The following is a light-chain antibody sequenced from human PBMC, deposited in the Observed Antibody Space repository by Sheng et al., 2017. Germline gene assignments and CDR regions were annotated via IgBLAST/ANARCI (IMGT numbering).Light chain of an antibody. CDR1: QNISTY. V-gene: IGKV1-39*01. CDR2: AAS. CDR3: QQSNSPPRT. Sequence: DIQMTQSPSSLSASVGDRVTVTCRASQNISTYLNWYQQRPGKAPKLLIYAASSLQSGVPSRFSGGGSGTNFILTISSLQPDDFATYYCQQSNSPPRTFGQGTRLEIK. J-gene: IGKJ2*01.